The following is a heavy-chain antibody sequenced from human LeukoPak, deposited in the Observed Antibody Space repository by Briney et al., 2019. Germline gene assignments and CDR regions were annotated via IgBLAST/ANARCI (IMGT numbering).Heavy chain of an antibody. Sequence: ASVKVSCKASGGTFSSYAISWVRQAPGQGLEWMGRNIPILGIANYAQKFQGRVTITADKSTSTAYMELSSLRSEDTAVYYCASSLGYCSSTSCYSHYYYGMDVWGQGTTVTVSS. CDR1: GGTFSSYA. CDR3: ASSLGYCSSTSCYSHYYYGMDV. V-gene: IGHV1-69*04. J-gene: IGHJ6*02. CDR2: NIPILGIA. D-gene: IGHD2-2*01.